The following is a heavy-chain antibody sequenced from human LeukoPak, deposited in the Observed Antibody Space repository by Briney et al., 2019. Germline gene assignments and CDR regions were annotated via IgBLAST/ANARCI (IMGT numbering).Heavy chain of an antibody. CDR3: ARDRGDWTDY. J-gene: IGHJ4*02. Sequence: SETLSLTCTVSGGSVSSSSNFWSWTRQPPGKGLEWIGYIYYSGSTNYNPSLKSRVTISVDTSKNQFSLKLSSVTAADTAVYYCARDRGDWTDYWGQGTLVTVTS. D-gene: IGHD2-21*02. CDR2: IYYSGST. CDR1: GGSVSSSSNF. V-gene: IGHV4-61*01.